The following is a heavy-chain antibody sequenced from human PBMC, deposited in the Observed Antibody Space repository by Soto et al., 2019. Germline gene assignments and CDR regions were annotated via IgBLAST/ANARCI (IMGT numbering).Heavy chain of an antibody. D-gene: IGHD3-3*01. J-gene: IGHJ6*02. Sequence: QVQLQESGPGLVKPSQTLSLTCTVSGGSISSGGYYWSWIRQHPGKGLEWIGYIYYSGSTYYNPSLKSRVTISVDTSKDQCSLELSSVTAADTAVYYCARDLYMKETFWSGYHMDVWGQGTTVTVSS. V-gene: IGHV4-31*03. CDR2: IYYSGST. CDR1: GGSISSGGYY. CDR3: ARDLYMKETFWSGYHMDV.